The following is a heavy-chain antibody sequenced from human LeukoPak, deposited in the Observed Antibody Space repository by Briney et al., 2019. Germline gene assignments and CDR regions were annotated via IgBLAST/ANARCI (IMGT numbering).Heavy chain of an antibody. CDR1: GGSFSGYY. J-gene: IGHJ4*02. V-gene: IGHV4-34*01. CDR2: INHSGST. D-gene: IGHD3-10*01. CDR3: ARLPRYYYGSGSPRLDY. Sequence: SETLSLTCAVYGGSFSGYYWSWIRQPPGKGLEWIGEINHSGSTNYNPSLKSRVTISVDTSKNQFSLKLSSVTAADTAVYYCARLPRYYYGSGSPRLDYWGQGTLVTVSS.